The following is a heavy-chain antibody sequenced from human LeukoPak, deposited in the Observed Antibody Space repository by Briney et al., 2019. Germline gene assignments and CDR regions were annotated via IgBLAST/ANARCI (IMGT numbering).Heavy chain of an antibody. CDR1: GFTFSSYW. CDR2: INQDGSEK. CDR3: ARGFTHGNSYYFYYMDV. V-gene: IGHV3-7*01. J-gene: IGHJ6*03. Sequence: PGGSLRLSCAASGFTFSSYWMTWVRQAPGKRLEWVANINQDGSEKYYVDSVKGRFTISRDNAKNSLYLQMNSLRAEDTAVYYCARGFTHGNSYYFYYMDVWGKGTTVTVSS. D-gene: IGHD4-23*01.